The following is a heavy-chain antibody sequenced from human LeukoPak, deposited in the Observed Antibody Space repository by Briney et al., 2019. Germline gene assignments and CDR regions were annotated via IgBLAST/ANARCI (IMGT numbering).Heavy chain of an antibody. V-gene: IGHV3-23*01. CDR3: AKDPYGMTTVITAFDY. J-gene: IGHJ4*02. CDR1: GFTFSSYA. CDR2: ISGSGGST. Sequence: GGSLRLSCAASGFTFSSYAMSWVRQAPGKGLEWVSAISGSGGSTYYADSVKGRFTISRDNSKNTLYLQMNSLRAEDTAVYYCAKDPYGMTTVITAFDYWGQGTLVTVSS. D-gene: IGHD4-17*01.